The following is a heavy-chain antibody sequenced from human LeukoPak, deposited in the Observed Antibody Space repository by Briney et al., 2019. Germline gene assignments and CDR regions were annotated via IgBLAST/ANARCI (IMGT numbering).Heavy chain of an antibody. V-gene: IGHV1-8*01. CDR1: GYTFTSYD. Sequence: GASVKVSCKASGYTFTSYDINWVRQATGQGLEWMGWMNPNSGNTGYAQKFQGRVTITADESTSTAYMELSSLRSEDTAVYYCARSKALRLDDIYYWGQGTLVTVSS. CDR3: ARSKALRLDDIYY. D-gene: IGHD3-9*01. J-gene: IGHJ4*02. CDR2: MNPNSGNT.